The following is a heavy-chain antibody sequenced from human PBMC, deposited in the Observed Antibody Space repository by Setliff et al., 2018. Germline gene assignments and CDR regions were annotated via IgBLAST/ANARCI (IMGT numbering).Heavy chain of an antibody. CDR2: IYPGDSDT. D-gene: IGHD6-13*01. J-gene: IGHJ4*02. CDR1: GYSFTSYW. Sequence: HGESLKISCKGSGYSFTSYWIGWVRQMPGKGLEWMGIIYPGDSDTRYSPSFQGQVTISADKSISTAYLQWSSLKASDTAIYYCARHRGRAAAGTCFDIWGQGGLVTVSS. CDR3: ARHRGRAAAGTCFDI. V-gene: IGHV5-51*01.